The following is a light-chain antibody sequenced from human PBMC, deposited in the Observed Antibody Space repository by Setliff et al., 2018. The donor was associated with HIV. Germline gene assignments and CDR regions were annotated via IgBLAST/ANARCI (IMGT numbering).Light chain of an antibody. CDR2: EDI. V-gene: IGLV2-23*01. J-gene: IGLJ1*01. CDR3: CSNTGSNTYV. CDR1: SSDGGSYDL. Sequence: QSVLAQPASVSGSPGQSITISCTGTSSDGGSYDLVSWYQQPSGIGPKLLLYEDIERPSGVSNRFSGSRSGNTASLTIPGLQAEDEADSYCCSNTGSNTYVFGTGTKITVL.